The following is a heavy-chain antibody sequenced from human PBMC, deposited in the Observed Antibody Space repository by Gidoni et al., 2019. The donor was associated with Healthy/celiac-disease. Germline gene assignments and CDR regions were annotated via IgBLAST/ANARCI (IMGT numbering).Heavy chain of an antibody. CDR3: ASLTDLSSARGAFDI. CDR2: IYPGDSDT. V-gene: IGHV5-51*01. CDR1: GYSFTSYW. Sequence: EVQLVQSGAEVKKPGESLTISCKGSGYSFTSYWIGWVRQMPGKGLEWMGIIYPGDSDTRYSPSFQGQVTISADKSISTAYLQWSSLKASDTAMYYCASLTDLSSARGAFDIWGQGTMVTVSS. J-gene: IGHJ3*02. D-gene: IGHD3-22*01.